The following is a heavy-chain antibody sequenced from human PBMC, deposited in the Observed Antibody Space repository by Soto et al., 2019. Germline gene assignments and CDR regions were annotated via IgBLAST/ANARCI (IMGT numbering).Heavy chain of an antibody. CDR1: GFTFSSYA. Sequence: GGSLRLSCAASGFTFSSYAMSWVRQAPGKGLEWVSAISGSGGSTYYADSVKGRFTISRDNSKNTLYLQMNSLRAEDMAVYYCAKDVSAPDMDIVATITGYWGQGTLVTVSS. V-gene: IGHV3-23*01. CDR2: ISGSGGST. D-gene: IGHD5-12*01. J-gene: IGHJ4*02. CDR3: AKDVSAPDMDIVATITGY.